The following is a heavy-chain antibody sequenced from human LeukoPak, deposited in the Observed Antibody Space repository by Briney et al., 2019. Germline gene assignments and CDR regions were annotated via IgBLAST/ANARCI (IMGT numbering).Heavy chain of an antibody. CDR2: FTHLETT. J-gene: IGHJ3*02. CDR1: GGSFSGYY. D-gene: IGHD2-15*01. CDR3: ARRMKLAAKGDAFDI. V-gene: IGHV4-34*01. Sequence: SETLSLTCDVYGGSFSGYYWTWIRQPPGKGLEWLGEFTHLETTNYNPSLKSRVTVSVDTSRNQFSLKLNSVTAADTAVYYCARRMKLAAKGDAFDIWGQGTMVTVSS.